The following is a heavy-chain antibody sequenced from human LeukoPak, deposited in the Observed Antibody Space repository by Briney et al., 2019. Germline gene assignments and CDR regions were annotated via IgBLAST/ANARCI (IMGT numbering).Heavy chain of an antibody. Sequence: KPSETLSLTCTVSGGSISSSSYYWGWIRQPPGKGLEWIGSIYYSGSTYYNPSLKSRVTISVDTSKNQFSLKLSSVTAADTAVYYCARHVDGVYYDILTGPGGFDYWGQGTLVTVSS. V-gene: IGHV4-39*01. J-gene: IGHJ4*02. CDR3: ARHVDGVYYDILTGPGGFDY. D-gene: IGHD3-9*01. CDR2: IYYSGST. CDR1: GGSISSSSYY.